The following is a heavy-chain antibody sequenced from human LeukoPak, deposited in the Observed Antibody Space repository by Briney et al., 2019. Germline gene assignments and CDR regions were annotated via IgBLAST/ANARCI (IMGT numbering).Heavy chain of an antibody. CDR1: GYTFTGYY. CDR3: ARGIVVVPAALGY. CDR2: INPSSGGT. J-gene: IGHJ4*02. D-gene: IGHD2-2*01. V-gene: IGHV1-2*02. Sequence: GASVKVSCKASGYTFTGYYMHWVRQAPGQGLEWMGWINPSSGGTNYAQKFQGRVTMTRDTSISTAYMELSRLRSDDTAVYYCARGIVVVPAALGYWGQGTLVTVSS.